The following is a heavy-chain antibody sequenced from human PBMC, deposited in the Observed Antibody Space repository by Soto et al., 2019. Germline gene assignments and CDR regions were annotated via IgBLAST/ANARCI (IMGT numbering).Heavy chain of an antibody. V-gene: IGHV3-30*18. CDR2: ISYDGSNK. D-gene: IGHD3-3*01. J-gene: IGHJ4*02. CDR3: AKGPATKFLRFLNS. Sequence: GGSLRLSCAASGFSFSSYGMHWVRQAPGKGLEWVAVISYDGSNKYYADSVKGRFTISRDNSKNTLYLQMNSLRAEDTAVYYCAKGPATKFLRFLNSWAQRTLVTVSS. CDR1: GFSFSSYG.